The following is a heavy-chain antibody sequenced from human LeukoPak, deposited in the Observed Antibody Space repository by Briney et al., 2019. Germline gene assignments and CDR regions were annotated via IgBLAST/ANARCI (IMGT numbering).Heavy chain of an antibody. CDR1: GYTFTSYD. Sequence: ASVKVSCKASGYTFTSYDINWVRQATGQELEWMGWMNPNSGNTGYAQKFQGRVTMTRNTSISTAYMELSSLRSEDTAVYYCARCTPDYDYVWGSYRYPTGMDVWGQGTTVTVSS. D-gene: IGHD3-16*02. CDR3: ARCTPDYDYVWGSYRYPTGMDV. J-gene: IGHJ6*02. CDR2: MNPNSGNT. V-gene: IGHV1-8*01.